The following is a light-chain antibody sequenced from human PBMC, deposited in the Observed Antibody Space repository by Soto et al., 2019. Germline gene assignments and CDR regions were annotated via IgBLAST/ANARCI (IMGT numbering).Light chain of an antibody. Sequence: EIVMTQSPLSLTVTPGEPASISCKSSQSLQHNNGNTLLDWYMQKPGQSPQLLIYLGSRRAPGAPDRVSGSGSGTDFTLRISTVEADEAKIYYGMEPLQTPRTFGQGTKLKI. CDR3: MEPLQTPRT. V-gene: IGKV2-28*01. J-gene: IGKJ1*01. CDR1: QSLQHNNGNTL. CDR2: LGS.